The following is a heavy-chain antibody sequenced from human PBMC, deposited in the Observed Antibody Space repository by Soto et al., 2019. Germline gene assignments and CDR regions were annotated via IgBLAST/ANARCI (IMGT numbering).Heavy chain of an antibody. CDR3: AKGGRGSSGLDFDY. CDR2: ISGSGGDI. J-gene: IGHJ4*02. V-gene: IGHV3-23*01. Sequence: EVQLLESGGGLVQPGGSLRLSCAASGFTFSIYAMSWVRQAPGKGLEWVSTISGSGGDIYYADSVKGRFIISRDNPKYTLSRQMDSVRDEDTAVYYCAKGGRGSSGLDFDYWGQGTLVTVSS. D-gene: IGHD6-6*01. CDR1: GFTFSIYA.